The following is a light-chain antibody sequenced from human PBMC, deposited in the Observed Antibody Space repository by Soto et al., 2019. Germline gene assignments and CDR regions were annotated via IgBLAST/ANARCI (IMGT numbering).Light chain of an antibody. V-gene: IGLV2-23*01. CDR1: SSDVGSYNL. J-gene: IGLJ1*01. CDR2: EGG. Sequence: SVLNQPASVSGSPGPSITLSCPGTSSDVGSYNLVSWYQQHPGKAPKLMISEGGKRPSGVSNRFSGSKSGNTASLTISGLQAEDEADYYCCSFAGGSTYVFGTGTKVTVL. CDR3: CSFAGGSTYV.